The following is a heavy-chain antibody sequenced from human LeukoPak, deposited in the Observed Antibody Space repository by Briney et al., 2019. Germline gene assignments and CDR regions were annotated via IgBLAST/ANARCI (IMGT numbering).Heavy chain of an antibody. J-gene: IGHJ4*02. CDR1: GFTFSSSA. CDR2: ISGSGGSA. V-gene: IGHV3-23*01. Sequence: PGGSLRLSCAASGFTFSSSAMNWVRQAPGKGLEWVSAISGSGGSAYYADSVKGRFTISRDNSKNTLYLQMNSLRAEDTAVYYCAKRGAYSPPYWGQGTLVTVSS. D-gene: IGHD5-18*01. CDR3: AKRGAYSPPY.